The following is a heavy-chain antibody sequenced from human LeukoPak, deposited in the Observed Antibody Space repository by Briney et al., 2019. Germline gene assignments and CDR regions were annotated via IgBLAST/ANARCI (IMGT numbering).Heavy chain of an antibody. CDR2: IYYSGSESI. D-gene: IGHD3-16*02. J-gene: IGHJ6*02. V-gene: IGHV4-39*01. CDR1: GASISSGSDY. CDR3: VRRRTTFDMTFGGLIVDCLDV. Sequence: SETLSLTCTVSGASISSGSDYWGWIRQPPGKGLEWIVSIYYSGSESIYYNPSLEGRVTISVDTSKNQFSLKLSSVTAADTAVYYCVRRRTTFDMTFGGLIVDCLDVWGQGTTVTVSS.